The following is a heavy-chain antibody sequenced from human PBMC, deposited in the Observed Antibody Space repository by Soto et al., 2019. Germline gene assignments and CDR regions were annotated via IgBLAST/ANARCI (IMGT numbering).Heavy chain of an antibody. CDR2: IYYSGNT. V-gene: IGHV4-31*03. CDR3: ARDRLMATAGTARHYFGLDV. Sequence: TLSLTCTVSGGSIRSGGYYWSWVRQNPRKGLEWIGNIYYSGNTYYNPSLKSRLTISVDTSKNQFSLNLSSVTAADTAVYYCARDRLMATAGTARHYFGLDVWGQGTTVTVSS. D-gene: IGHD5-18*01. J-gene: IGHJ6*02. CDR1: GGSIRSGGYY.